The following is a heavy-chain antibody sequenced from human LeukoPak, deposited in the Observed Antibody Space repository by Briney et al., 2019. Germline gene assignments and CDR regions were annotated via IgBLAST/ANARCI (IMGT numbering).Heavy chain of an antibody. Sequence: GASVKVSCKASGYTFTSYDINWVRQATGQGLEWMGWMNPNSGNTGYAQKFQGRVTMTRNTSISTAYMELSSLRSEDTAVYYCARALSGSYYYVYWGQGTLVTVSS. CDR1: GYTFTSYD. CDR2: MNPNSGNT. V-gene: IGHV1-8*01. J-gene: IGHJ4*02. D-gene: IGHD1-26*01. CDR3: ARALSGSYYYVY.